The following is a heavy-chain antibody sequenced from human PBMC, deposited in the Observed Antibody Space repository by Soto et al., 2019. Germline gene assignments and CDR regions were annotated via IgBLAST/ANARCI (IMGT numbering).Heavy chain of an antibody. D-gene: IGHD4-17*01. CDR2: MNNSGGT. CDR1: GGSISGYY. V-gene: IGHV4-59*08. Sequence: SETLSLTCTVSGGSISGYYWSWIRQPPGKGLEWIGNMNNSGGTDYNPSLKSRVTISVDTSKNQFSLNLNSVTAADTAVYYCARHFGNYGDWAFDFWGQGTLVTVSS. J-gene: IGHJ4*02. CDR3: ARHFGNYGDWAFDF.